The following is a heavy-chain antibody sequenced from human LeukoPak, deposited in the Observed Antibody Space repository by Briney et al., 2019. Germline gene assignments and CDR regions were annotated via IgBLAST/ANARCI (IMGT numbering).Heavy chain of an antibody. D-gene: IGHD3-22*01. CDR2: INHSGST. V-gene: IGHV4-34*01. J-gene: IGHJ4*02. Sequence: PSETLSLTCAVYGVSFSGYYWSWIRQPPGKGLEWIGEINHSGSTNYNPSVKSRVTISVDTSKNQFSLKLSSVTAADTAVYYCARGPSGYYSYFDYWGQGTLVTVSS. CDR3: ARGPSGYYSYFDY. CDR1: GVSFSGYY.